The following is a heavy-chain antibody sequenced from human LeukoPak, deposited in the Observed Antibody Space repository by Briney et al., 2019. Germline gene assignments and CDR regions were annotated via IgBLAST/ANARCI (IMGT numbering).Heavy chain of an antibody. CDR2: ISTSSSTI. J-gene: IGHJ4*02. CDR3: ARASELYFDY. V-gene: IGHV3-48*04. D-gene: IGHD1-26*01. Sequence: GGSLRLSCAVSGFTFSSYSMNWVRQAPGKGLEWVSYISTSSSTIYYADSVKGRFTISRDNAKNSLYLQMNSLRAEDTAVYYCARASELYFDYWGQGTLVTVSS. CDR1: GFTFSSYS.